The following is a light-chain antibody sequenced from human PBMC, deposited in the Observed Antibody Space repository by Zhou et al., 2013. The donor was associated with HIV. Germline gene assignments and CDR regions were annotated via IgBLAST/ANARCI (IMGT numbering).Light chain of an antibody. CDR1: QDIRNE. CDR2: SAS. CDR3: LQHNSFPQT. V-gene: IGKV1-17*01. J-gene: IGKJ1*01. Sequence: IQMTQSPSSLSASVGDRVTITCRASQDIRNELGWYQQKPGKAPKRLIYSASSLQSGVPSRFSGSGSGTEFTLTISSLQLEDFATYYCLQHNSFPQTFGQGTKVEIK.